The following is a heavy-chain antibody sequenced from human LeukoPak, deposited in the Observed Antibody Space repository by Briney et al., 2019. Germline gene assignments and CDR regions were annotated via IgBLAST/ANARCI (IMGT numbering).Heavy chain of an antibody. Sequence: ASVKVSCKASGYTFTGYYMHWVRQAPGQGLEWMEWINPNSGGTNYAQKFQGRVTMTRDTSISTAYMELSRLRSDDTAVYYCARDREVTRYTFDIWGQGTMVTVSS. D-gene: IGHD4-23*01. J-gene: IGHJ3*02. CDR1: GYTFTGYY. CDR3: ARDREVTRYTFDI. V-gene: IGHV1-2*02. CDR2: INPNSGGT.